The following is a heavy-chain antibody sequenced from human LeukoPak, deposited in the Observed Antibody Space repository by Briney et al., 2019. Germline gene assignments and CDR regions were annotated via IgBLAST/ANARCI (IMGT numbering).Heavy chain of an antibody. CDR3: ARRMWPSSGWSFDY. CDR2: IYYSGST. D-gene: IGHD6-19*01. Sequence: SETLSLTCTVSGDSISSSSYYWGWIRQPPGKGLEWIGNIYYSGSTYYNPSLKSRVTISVDTSKNQLSLKLTSVTAADTAVYYCARRMWPSSGWSFDYWGQGTLVTVSS. J-gene: IGHJ4*02. CDR1: GDSISSSSYY. V-gene: IGHV4-39*01.